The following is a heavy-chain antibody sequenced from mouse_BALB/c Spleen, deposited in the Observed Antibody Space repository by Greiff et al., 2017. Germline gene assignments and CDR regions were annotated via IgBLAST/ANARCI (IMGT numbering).Heavy chain of an antibody. CDR1: GFTFSSYG. V-gene: IGHV5-6-3*01. CDR2: INSNGGST. D-gene: IGHD2-4*01. CDR3: ARDRGLRALYYFDY. J-gene: IGHJ2*01. Sequence: EVQRVESGGGLVQPGGSLKLSCAASGFTFSSYGMSWVRQTPDKRLELVATINSNGGSTYYPDSVKGRFTISRDNAKNTLYLQMSSLKSEDTAMYYCARDRGLRALYYFDYWGQGTTLTVSS.